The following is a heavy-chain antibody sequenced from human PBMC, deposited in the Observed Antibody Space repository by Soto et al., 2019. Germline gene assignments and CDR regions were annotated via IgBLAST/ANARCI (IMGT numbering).Heavy chain of an antibody. CDR1: GFTVSSNY. D-gene: IGHD3-3*01. CDR2: IYSGGST. J-gene: IGHJ2*01. CDR3: ARSITIFGVATMHWYFDL. V-gene: IGHV3-53*01. Sequence: PGGSLRLSCAASGFTVSSNYMSWVRQAPGKGLEWVSVIYSGGSTYYADSVKGRFTISRDNSKNTLYLQMNSLRAEDTAVYYCARSITIFGVATMHWYFDLWGRGTLVTVSS.